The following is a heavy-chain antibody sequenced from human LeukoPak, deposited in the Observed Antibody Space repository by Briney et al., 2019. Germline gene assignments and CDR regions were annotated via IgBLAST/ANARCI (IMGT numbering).Heavy chain of an antibody. J-gene: IGHJ4*02. CDR1: GFTFSDYY. CDR2: ISVSSSYT. Sequence: PGGSLRLSCAASGFTFSDYYMSWIRQAPGKGLEWVSYISVSSSYTNYADSIKGRFTISRDNARSSVSLQMNSLRAEDTAVYYCARAGDTMVTTGNLDYWGQGTLVAVSS. D-gene: IGHD4-17*01. V-gene: IGHV3-11*05. CDR3: ARAGDTMVTTGNLDY.